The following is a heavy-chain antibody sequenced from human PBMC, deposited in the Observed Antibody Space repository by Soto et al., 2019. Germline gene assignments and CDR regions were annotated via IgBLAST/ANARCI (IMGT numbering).Heavy chain of an antibody. CDR2: INHSGST. Sequence: SETLSLTCTVSGGSISSGGYYWSWIRQPPGKGPEWIGEINHSGSTNYNPSLKSRVTILVDTSKNQFSLKLSSVTAADTAVYYCARTSRFYSWGQGTLVTVSS. CDR3: ARTSRFYS. J-gene: IGHJ5*02. CDR1: GGSISSGGYY. V-gene: IGHV4-39*07. D-gene: IGHD3-10*01.